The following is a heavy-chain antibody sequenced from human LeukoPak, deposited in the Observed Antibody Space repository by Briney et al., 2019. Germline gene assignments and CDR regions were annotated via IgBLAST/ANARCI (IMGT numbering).Heavy chain of an antibody. CDR2: IYYSGST. J-gene: IGHJ4*02. CDR3: ARHNPPMVRGVIVPPGGFDY. CDR1: GGSISSSSYY. D-gene: IGHD3-10*01. Sequence: SETLSLTCTVSGGSISSSSYYWGWIRQPPGKGLEWIGSIYYSGSTYYSLSLKSRLTISVDTSKNQFSLKLSSVTAADTAVYYCARHNPPMVRGVIVPPGGFDYWGQGTLVTVSS. V-gene: IGHV4-39*01.